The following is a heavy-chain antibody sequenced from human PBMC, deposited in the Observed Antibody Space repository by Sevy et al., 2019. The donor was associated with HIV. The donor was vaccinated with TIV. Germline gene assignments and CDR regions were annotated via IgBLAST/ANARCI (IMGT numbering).Heavy chain of an antibody. J-gene: IGHJ6*02. CDR1: GGSVSSGIYY. D-gene: IGHD3-10*01. Sequence: SETLSLTCTVSGGSVSSGIYYWSWIRQPPGKGLEWIGYIYYSGSTNYNPSLKSRVTISVDTSKNQFSLKLSSVTAADTAVYYCAREGVRGVQYYYGMDVWGQGTTVTVSS. CDR2: IYYSGST. V-gene: IGHV4-61*01. CDR3: AREGVRGVQYYYGMDV.